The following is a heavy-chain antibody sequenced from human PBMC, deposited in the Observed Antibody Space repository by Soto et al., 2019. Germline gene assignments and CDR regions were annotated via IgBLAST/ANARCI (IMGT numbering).Heavy chain of an antibody. D-gene: IGHD6-19*01. CDR2: ISGSGGST. CDR1: GFTFSSYA. V-gene: IGHV3-23*01. Sequence: GGSLGLSCAASGFTFSSYAMSWVRQAPGKGLEWVSAISGSGGSTYYADSVKGRFTISRDNSKNTLYLQMNSLRAEDTAVYYCAKGGGYSSGWSLYYFDYWGQGTLVTVSS. J-gene: IGHJ4*02. CDR3: AKGGGYSSGWSLYYFDY.